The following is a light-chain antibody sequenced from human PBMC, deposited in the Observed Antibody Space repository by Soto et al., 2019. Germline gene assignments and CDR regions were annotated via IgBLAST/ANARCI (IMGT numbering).Light chain of an antibody. J-gene: IGKJ4*01. CDR3: KQYYSSPLT. V-gene: IGKV4-1*01. Sequence: DIVMTQSPDSLAVSLGERATINCKSSQSVLYRSNNKDYLAWYQQKPGQPPKLLIYWAYTRESGVHDRFSGSGSGTDFTLTIRSLQAEDVAVYYCKQYYSSPLTFGGGTKVDIK. CDR2: WAY. CDR1: QSVLYRSNNKDY.